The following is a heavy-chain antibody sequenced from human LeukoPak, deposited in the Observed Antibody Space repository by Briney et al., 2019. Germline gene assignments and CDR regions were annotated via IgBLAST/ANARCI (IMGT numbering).Heavy chain of an antibody. J-gene: IGHJ4*02. D-gene: IGHD3-10*01. Sequence: PSETLSLTCTVSGYSISTSYYWGWIRQPPGKGLEWIGSIYHSGNTYYNPSLKSRVTISVDTSKNHFSLNLSSVTAADTAMHYCARSSVGSGSNFDYWGQGTLVTVSS. V-gene: IGHV4-38-2*02. CDR1: GYSISTSYY. CDR3: ARSSVGSGSNFDY. CDR2: IYHSGNT.